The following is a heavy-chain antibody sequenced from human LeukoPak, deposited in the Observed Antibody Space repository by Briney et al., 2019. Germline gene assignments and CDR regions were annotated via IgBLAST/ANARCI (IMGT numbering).Heavy chain of an antibody. J-gene: IGHJ4*02. V-gene: IGHV1-8*01. Sequence: VASVKVSCKASGYTFTSYDINWVRQATGQGLEWMGWMNPNSGNTGYAQKFQGRVTMTRNTSISTAYMELRSLRSEDTAVYYCASGSSVVGATRDYWGQGTLVTVSS. CDR2: MNPNSGNT. D-gene: IGHD1-26*01. CDR1: GYTFTSYD. CDR3: ASGSSVVGATRDY.